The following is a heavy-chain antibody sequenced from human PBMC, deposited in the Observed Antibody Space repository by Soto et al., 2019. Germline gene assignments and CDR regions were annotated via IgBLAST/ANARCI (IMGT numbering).Heavy chain of an antibody. CDR3: ARERREKIHDGYYIEY. CDR1: GGSISNYY. CDR2: IYTSGST. J-gene: IGHJ4*02. Sequence: PSETLSLTCTVSGGSISNYYWSWIRQPAGKGLEWIGRIYTSGSTDYNPSLKSRVTISIDTSKNQFSLKVTSMTAADTAVYYCARERREKIHDGYYIEYWGKGTLGNGSA. D-gene: IGHD1-26*01. V-gene: IGHV4-4*07.